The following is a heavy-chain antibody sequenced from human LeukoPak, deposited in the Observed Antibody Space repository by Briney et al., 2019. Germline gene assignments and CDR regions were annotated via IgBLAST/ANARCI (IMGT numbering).Heavy chain of an antibody. CDR3: AGVPVAGASWFDP. CDR1: GGSFSGYY. D-gene: IGHD6-19*01. CDR2: INHSGST. V-gene: IGHV4-34*01. Sequence: SETLSLTCAVYGGSFSGYYWSWIRQPPGKGLEWIGEINHSGSTNYNPSLKSRVTISVDTSKNQFSLKLSSVTAADTAVYYCAGVPVAGASWFDPWGQGTLVTVSS. J-gene: IGHJ5*02.